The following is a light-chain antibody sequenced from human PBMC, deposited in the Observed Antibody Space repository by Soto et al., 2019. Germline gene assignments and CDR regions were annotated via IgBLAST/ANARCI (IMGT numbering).Light chain of an antibody. Sequence: EIALTQSPGTLSLSPGERGTLSCRASQSVSSSYLAWYQQTPGQAPRLLIYAASSRATGIPDRFSGSGSGTDFTLTISRLKPEDFAVYYCQQYGTSPPHTFGQGTKLEIK. CDR2: AAS. V-gene: IGKV3-20*01. J-gene: IGKJ2*01. CDR3: QQYGTSPPHT. CDR1: QSVSSSY.